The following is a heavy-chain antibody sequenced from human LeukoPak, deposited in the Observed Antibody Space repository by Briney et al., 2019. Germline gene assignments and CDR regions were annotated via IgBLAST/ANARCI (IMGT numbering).Heavy chain of an antibody. D-gene: IGHD4-17*01. CDR2: ICDNGGCT. CDR3: AKPPTTVTTRGFDY. V-gene: IGHV3-23*01. J-gene: IGHJ4*02. Sequence: GGSLRLSCAASGFIFSSYAMSWVRQAPGKGLQWVSAICDNGGCTYYADSVKGRFAISRDNSKNTLYLQMGGLRAEDTAIYYCAKPPTTVTTRGFDYWGQGTLVTVSP. CDR1: GFIFSSYA.